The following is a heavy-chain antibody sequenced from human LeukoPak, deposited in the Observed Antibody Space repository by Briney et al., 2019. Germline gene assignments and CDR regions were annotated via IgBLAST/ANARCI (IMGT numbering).Heavy chain of an antibody. V-gene: IGHV4-34*01. CDR2: INHSGST. D-gene: IGHD4-17*01. J-gene: IGHJ3*02. CDR1: GGSISSYY. CDR3: ARDSVTNPTDAFDI. Sequence: PSETLSLTCTVSGGSISSYYWSWIRQPPGKGLEWIGEINHSGSTNYNPSLKSRVTISVDTSKNQFSLKLSSVTAADTAVYYCARDSVTNPTDAFDIWGQGTMVTVSS.